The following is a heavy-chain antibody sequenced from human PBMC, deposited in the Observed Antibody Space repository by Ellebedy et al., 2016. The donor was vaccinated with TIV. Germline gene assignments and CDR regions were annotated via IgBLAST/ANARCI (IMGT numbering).Heavy chain of an antibody. CDR1: GGSVSSGSYY. Sequence: SETLSLTXTVSGGSVSSGSYYWSWIRQPPGKGLEWIGYIYYSGSTNYNPSLKSRVTISVDTSKNQFSLKLSSVTAADTAVYYCARDGVGNSGYYDAFDIWGQGTMVTVSS. CDR3: ARDGVGNSGYYDAFDI. J-gene: IGHJ3*02. V-gene: IGHV4-61*01. D-gene: IGHD4-23*01. CDR2: IYYSGST.